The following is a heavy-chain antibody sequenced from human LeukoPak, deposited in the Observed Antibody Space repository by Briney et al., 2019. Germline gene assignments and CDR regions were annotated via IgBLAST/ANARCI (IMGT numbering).Heavy chain of an antibody. D-gene: IGHD2-15*01. V-gene: IGHV1-24*01. CDR3: ARLVVAATKLNWFDP. Sequence: VASVKVSCKVSGYTLTELSMHWVRQAPGKGLEWMGGFDPEDGETIYAQKFQGRVTMTEDTSTDTAYMELSSLRSEDTAVYYCARLVVAATKLNWFDPWGQGTLVTVSS. J-gene: IGHJ5*02. CDR1: GYTLTELS. CDR2: FDPEDGET.